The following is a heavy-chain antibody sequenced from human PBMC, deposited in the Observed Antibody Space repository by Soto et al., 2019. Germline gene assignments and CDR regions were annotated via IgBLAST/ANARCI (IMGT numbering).Heavy chain of an antibody. CDR1: GYTFTSYG. Sequence: QVQLVQSGAEVKKPGASVKVSCKASGYTFTSYGISWVRQAPGQGLEWMGWTSAYKGNTNYAQKLQGRVTMTTDTSTSTAYMELRSLRSDDTAVYYCARRQWLVGGYYYGMDVWGQGTTVTVYS. J-gene: IGHJ6*02. D-gene: IGHD6-19*01. V-gene: IGHV1-18*01. CDR3: ARRQWLVGGYYYGMDV. CDR2: TSAYKGNT.